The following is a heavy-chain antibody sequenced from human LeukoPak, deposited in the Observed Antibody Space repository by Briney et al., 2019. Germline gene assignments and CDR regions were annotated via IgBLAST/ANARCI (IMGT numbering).Heavy chain of an antibody. Sequence: GGSLRLSCAASGFTFSSYSMYWVRQAPGKGLEWVSSISSSSSYIYYAYSVKGRFTISRDNSKNTLYLQMGSLRAEDMAVYYCARDALLWGQGTMVTVSS. CDR2: ISSSSSYI. CDR3: ARDALL. CDR1: GFTFSSYS. V-gene: IGHV3-21*01. J-gene: IGHJ3*01.